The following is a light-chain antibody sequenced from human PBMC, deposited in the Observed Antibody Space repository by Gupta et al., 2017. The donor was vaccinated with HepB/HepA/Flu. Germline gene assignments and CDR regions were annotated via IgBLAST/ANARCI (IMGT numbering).Light chain of an antibody. V-gene: IGLV3-1*01. Sequence: WSVKHLGGKSVCWYQQRPGQSPLLVVYQGSRRPSGIPERYSGSTSGDTATLAISETQALDEADYFCQVWDSRNVIFGGGTRLTVL. CDR2: QGS. J-gene: IGLJ2*01. CDR1: HLGGKS. CDR3: QVWDSRNVI.